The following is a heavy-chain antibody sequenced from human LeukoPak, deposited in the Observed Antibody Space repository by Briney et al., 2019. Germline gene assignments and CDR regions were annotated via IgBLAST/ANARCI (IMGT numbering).Heavy chain of an antibody. D-gene: IGHD3-16*02. Sequence: PSETLSLTCTVSGYSISSGFYWGWIRRPPGKGPEWIGNIYHSGSTYYNPSLKSRVTMSVDRSKNQFSLGLTSVTAADTAVYYCARADYVWGNYRFDYWGQGTLVTVSS. CDR1: GYSISSGFY. J-gene: IGHJ4*02. CDR3: ARADYVWGNYRFDY. V-gene: IGHV4-38-2*02. CDR2: IYHSGST.